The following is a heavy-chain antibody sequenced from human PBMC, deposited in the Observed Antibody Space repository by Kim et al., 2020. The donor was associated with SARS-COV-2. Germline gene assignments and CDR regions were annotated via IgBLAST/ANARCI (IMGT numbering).Heavy chain of an antibody. CDR2: IYYSGST. CDR3: VTEGMQWLVLHPYYYYGMDV. Sequence: SETLSLTCTVSGGSISSSGYYWGWLRLPPGKGLEWIGSIYYSGSTYYNPSLKSRVTISVDTSKNQFSLKLSSVTAADTAVYYCVTEGMQWLVLHPYYYYGMDVWGQGTTVTVSS. V-gene: IGHV4-39*07. CDR1: GGSISSSGYY. J-gene: IGHJ6*02. D-gene: IGHD6-19*01.